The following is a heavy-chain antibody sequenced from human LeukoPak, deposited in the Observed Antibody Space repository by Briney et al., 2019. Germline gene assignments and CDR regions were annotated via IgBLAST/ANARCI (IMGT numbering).Heavy chain of an antibody. CDR3: VRESQAFWPRETNWFDP. D-gene: IGHD5-24*01. CDR1: GYTFTSYG. V-gene: IGHV1-18*01. Sequence: ASVKVSCKASGYTFTSYGISWVRQAPGQGLEWMGRISAYNGNTNYAQKLQGRVTMTTDTSTSTAYMELRSLRSDDTAVYYCVRESQAFWPRETNWFDPWGQGTLVTVSS. J-gene: IGHJ5*02. CDR2: ISAYNGNT.